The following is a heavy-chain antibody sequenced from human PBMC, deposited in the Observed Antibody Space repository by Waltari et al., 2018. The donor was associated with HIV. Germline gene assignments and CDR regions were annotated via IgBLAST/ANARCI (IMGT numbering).Heavy chain of an antibody. J-gene: IGHJ6*02. D-gene: IGHD2-15*01. V-gene: IGHV4-34*01. Sequence: QVQLQQWGAGLLKPSETLSLTCAVSGGSFRGYYWRWIGQPPGKGLAWIGEINQSGTTNYNPSLKSRVTISVDTSKNQFSLKLSSVTAADTAVYYCARGQRLVGYCSGGSCWRAGGMDVWGQGTTVTVSS. CDR1: GGSFRGYY. CDR3: ARGQRLVGYCSGGSCWRAGGMDV. CDR2: INQSGTT.